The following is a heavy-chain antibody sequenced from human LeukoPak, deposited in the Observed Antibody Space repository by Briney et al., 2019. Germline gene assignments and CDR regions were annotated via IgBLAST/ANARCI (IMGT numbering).Heavy chain of an antibody. V-gene: IGHV3-23*01. D-gene: IGHD3-3*01. J-gene: IGHJ4*02. CDR1: GFSFRSYA. CDR2: ISGSGGTT. CDR3: ATAAEADFLDY. Sequence: GGSLRLSCAASGFSFRSYAMSWVRQAPGMGLEWVSAISGSGGTTDYADSVKGRFTISRDNSKNTLYLQMNSLRAEDTAVYYCATAAEADFLDYWGQGTLVTVSS.